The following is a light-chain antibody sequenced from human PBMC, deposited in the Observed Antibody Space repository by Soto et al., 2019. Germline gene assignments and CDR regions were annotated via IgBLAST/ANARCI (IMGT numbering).Light chain of an antibody. J-gene: IGKJ3*01. CDR1: QGINSY. Sequence: AIRMTQSPSSLSASEGDRVTLTCRASQGINSYLAWYQQKPGKAPRLLIYAAFTLQSGVPSRFSGSGSGTDFTLTISRLQSEDFATYCYQQYYSYPFTFGPGTKVDIK. CDR3: QQYYSYPFT. V-gene: IGKV1-8*01. CDR2: AAF.